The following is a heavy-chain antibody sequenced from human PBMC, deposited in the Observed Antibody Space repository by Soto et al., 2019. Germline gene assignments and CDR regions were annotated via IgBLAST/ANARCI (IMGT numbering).Heavy chain of an antibody. CDR2: IIPIFGTA. J-gene: IGHJ4*02. V-gene: IGHV1-69*13. CDR3: ARDGYYDSSGPTDY. Sequence: ASVKVSCKASGGTFSSYAISWVRQAPGQGLEWMGGIIPIFGTANYAQKFQGRVTITADESTSTAYMELSSLRSEDTAVYYCARDGYYDSSGPTDYWGRGTLVTVSS. CDR1: GGTFSSYA. D-gene: IGHD3-22*01.